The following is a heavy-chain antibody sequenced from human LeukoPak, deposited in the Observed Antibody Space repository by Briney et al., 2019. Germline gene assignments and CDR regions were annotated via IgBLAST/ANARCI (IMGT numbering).Heavy chain of an antibody. J-gene: IGHJ4*02. V-gene: IGHV3-30*02. D-gene: IGHD2-15*01. CDR1: EFTFSSYG. CDR3: ARDTPGVN. CDR2: IRCDGSNE. Sequence: GGSLRLSCAASEFTFSSYGMHWVRQAPGKGLEWVAFIRCDGSNEYYADSVKGRFIISRDNSKSTLYLQMNSLRAEDTAVYYCARDTPGVNWGQGTLVTVSS.